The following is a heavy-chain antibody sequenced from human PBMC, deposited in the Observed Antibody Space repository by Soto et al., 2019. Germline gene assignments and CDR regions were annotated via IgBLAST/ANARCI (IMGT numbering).Heavy chain of an antibody. CDR3: ARDRGVGATLSYYDGMDV. J-gene: IGHJ6*02. CDR1: GYTFTSYD. CDR2: MNPNSGKT. D-gene: IGHD1-26*01. Sequence: QVQLVPSGAEVKKPGASVKVSCKASGYTFTSYDINWVRPATGKGLEWMGWMNPNSGKTGYAQKFQGRVTMTRNTSTSTAYMELSSLRSDDTAVYYCARDRGVGATLSYYDGMDVWGQGTPVTVSS. V-gene: IGHV1-8*01.